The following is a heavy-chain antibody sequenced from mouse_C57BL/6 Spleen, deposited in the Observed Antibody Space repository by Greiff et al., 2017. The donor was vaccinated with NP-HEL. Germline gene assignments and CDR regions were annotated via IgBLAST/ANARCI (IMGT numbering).Heavy chain of an antibody. CDR2: INSDGSST. D-gene: IGHD1-1*01. J-gene: IGHJ2*01. CDR3: ARVYYGSSAFDY. Sequence: EVMLVESEGGLVQPGSSMKLSCTASGFTFSDYYMAWVRQVPEKGLEWVATINSDGSSTYYLDSLKSRFIISRDNAKNILYLQMSSLKSEDTATYYCARVYYGSSAFDYWGQGTTLTVSS. CDR1: GFTFSDYY. V-gene: IGHV5-16*01.